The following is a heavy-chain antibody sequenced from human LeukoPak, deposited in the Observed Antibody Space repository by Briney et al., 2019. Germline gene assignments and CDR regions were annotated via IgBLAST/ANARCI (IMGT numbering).Heavy chain of an antibody. CDR1: GGSISNYY. CDR2: IYYSGST. Sequence: SETLSLTCTVSGGSISNYYWSWIRQPPGKGLEWIGYIYYSGSTNYNPSLKSRVTISVDTSKNQFSLKLNSVTAADTAVYYCARTTGDCSSTSCYQYWFDPWGQGTLVTVSS. J-gene: IGHJ5*02. D-gene: IGHD2-2*01. V-gene: IGHV4-59*01. CDR3: ARTTGDCSSTSCYQYWFDP.